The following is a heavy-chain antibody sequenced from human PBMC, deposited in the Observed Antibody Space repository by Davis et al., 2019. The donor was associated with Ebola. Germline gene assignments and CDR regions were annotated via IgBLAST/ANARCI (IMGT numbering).Heavy chain of an antibody. D-gene: IGHD1-26*01. Sequence: GGSLRLSCAVSGFSFSTYGMNVVRQAPGKGLEWVSAISGSGGSTYYADSVKGRFTISRDNSKNTLYLQMNSLRADDTAVYYCAKQRGVGAIDYDYWGRGTLVTVSS. V-gene: IGHV3-23*01. CDR2: ISGSGGST. J-gene: IGHJ4*02. CDR3: AKQRGVGAIDYDY. CDR1: GFSFSTYG.